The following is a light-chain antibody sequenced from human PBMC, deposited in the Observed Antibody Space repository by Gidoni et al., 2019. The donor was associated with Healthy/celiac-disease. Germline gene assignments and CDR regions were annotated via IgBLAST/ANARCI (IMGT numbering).Light chain of an antibody. CDR1: QSVSTS. J-gene: IGKJ1*01. CDR2: DAS. CDR3: QQRRDWPRT. V-gene: IGKV3-11*01. Sequence: EIVLTQSPATLSLSPGERATLSCRASQSVSTSLPWYQQKPGQPPRLLIYDASNRATGIPARFSGSGSGTDFTLTIGSLEPEDFAVYYCQQRRDWPRTFXXXTKVEIK.